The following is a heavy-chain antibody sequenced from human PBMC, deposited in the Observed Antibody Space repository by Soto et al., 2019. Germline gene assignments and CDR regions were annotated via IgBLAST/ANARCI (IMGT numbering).Heavy chain of an antibody. CDR1: GFTFSSYG. D-gene: IGHD6-19*01. Sequence: QVQLVESGGGVVQPGRSLRLSCAASGFTFSSYGIHWVRQAPGKGLEWVALISYDGSEKHYADSVKGRFTISRDSSKNQLELEMNSLRTGDTGVHYCARGGGYGRGRFYPWGQGNLGTLSS. CDR3: ARGGGYGRGRFYP. CDR2: ISYDGSEK. J-gene: IGHJ5*02. V-gene: IGHV3-30-3*01.